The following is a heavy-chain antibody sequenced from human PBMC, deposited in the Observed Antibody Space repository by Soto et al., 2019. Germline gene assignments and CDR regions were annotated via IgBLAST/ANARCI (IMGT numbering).Heavy chain of an antibody. CDR2: INPNSGVT. V-gene: IGHV1-2*04. CDR3: ARGVSGWSPFDL. J-gene: IGHJ4*02. D-gene: IGHD6-19*01. Sequence: QVQLVQSGAEVKKPGASVKVSCKASGYTFTDYYVHWVRQAPGQGLEWMGWINPNSGVTNYAQKFQGWVTLTRDTSVSSAYMELNRLKSADTAVFFCARGVSGWSPFDLWGQGTLVTVS. CDR1: GYTFTDYY.